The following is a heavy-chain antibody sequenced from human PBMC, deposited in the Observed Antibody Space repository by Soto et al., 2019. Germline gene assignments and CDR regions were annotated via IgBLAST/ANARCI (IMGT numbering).Heavy chain of an antibody. CDR3: ARPHCSSTSCYDPNYYGMDV. Sequence: EASVTVSCQPSGYTFPSYYMHWVLRAPGPGLEWMGVRNPTGGTTSYAQKFQRRVTMTRDTSTSTVYMELSSLRAEDTAVYYCARPHCSSTSCYDPNYYGMDVWGQGTTVTVSS. CDR2: RNPTGGTT. D-gene: IGHD2-2*01. CDR1: GYTFPSYY. V-gene: IGHV1-46*01. J-gene: IGHJ6*02.